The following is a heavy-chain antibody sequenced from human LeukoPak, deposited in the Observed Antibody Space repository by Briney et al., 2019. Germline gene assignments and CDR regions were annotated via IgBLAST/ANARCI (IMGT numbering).Heavy chain of an antibody. CDR3: AKDGSDQLLPAYYMDV. D-gene: IGHD2-2*01. V-gene: IGHV3-30-3*01. CDR1: GFTFSSYA. J-gene: IGHJ6*03. Sequence: GRSLRLSCAASGFTFSSYAMHWVRQAPGKGLEWVAVISYDGSNKYYPDSLKGRFTISRDNSKNTLYLQMNSLRAEDTAVYYCAKDGSDQLLPAYYMDVWGKGTTVTVSS. CDR2: ISYDGSNK.